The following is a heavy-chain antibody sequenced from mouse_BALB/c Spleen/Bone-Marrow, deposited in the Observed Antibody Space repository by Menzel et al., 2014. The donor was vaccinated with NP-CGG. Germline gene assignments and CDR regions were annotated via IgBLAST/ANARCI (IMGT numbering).Heavy chain of an antibody. D-gene: IGHD4-1*01. V-gene: IGHV5-17*02. J-gene: IGHJ2*01. CDR3: ARSNWIYYFDY. CDR1: GFTFSSFG. Sequence: EVMLVESGGGLVQPGGSRKLSCAASGFTFSSFGMHWVRQAPEKGLEWVAYISSGSSTIYYADTVKGRFTISRDNPKNTLFLQMTSLRSEDTAMYYCARSNWIYYFDYWGQGTPLTVSS. CDR2: ISSGSSTI.